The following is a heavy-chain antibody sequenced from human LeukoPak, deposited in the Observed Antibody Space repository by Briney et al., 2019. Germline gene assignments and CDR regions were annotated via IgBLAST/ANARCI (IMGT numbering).Heavy chain of an antibody. CDR1: GFTFSSYA. J-gene: IGHJ4*02. CDR3: ANDAAGAVAGFYFDY. D-gene: IGHD6-19*01. Sequence: GSLRLSCAASGFTFSSYAMSWVRQAPGKGLEWVSAISGSGGSTYYADSVKGRFTISRDNSKNTLYLQMNSLRAEDTAVYYCANDAAGAVAGFYFDYWGQGTLVTVSS. V-gene: IGHV3-23*01. CDR2: ISGSGGST.